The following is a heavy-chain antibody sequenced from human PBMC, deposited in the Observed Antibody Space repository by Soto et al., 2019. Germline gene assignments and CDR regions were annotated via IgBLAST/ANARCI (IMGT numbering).Heavy chain of an antibody. J-gene: IGHJ4*02. Sequence: QITLKESGPPLVKPTQTLTLTCTFSGFSLSTSGVGVGWIRQPPGKALECLALIYWDDDKRYSPSLKSRLTITKDTSKNQVVLTMTNMDPVDTATYYCAHLDIAATGTWFDYWGQGTLVTVSS. CDR3: AHLDIAATGTWFDY. CDR2: IYWDDDK. V-gene: IGHV2-5*02. D-gene: IGHD6-13*01. CDR1: GFSLSTSGVG.